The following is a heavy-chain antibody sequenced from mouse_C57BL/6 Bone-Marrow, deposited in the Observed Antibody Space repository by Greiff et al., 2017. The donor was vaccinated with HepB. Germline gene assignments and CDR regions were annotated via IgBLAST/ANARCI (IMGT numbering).Heavy chain of an antibody. CDR3: ARNYYGSSPDY. CDR2: IDPSDSYT. CDR1: GYTFTSYW. J-gene: IGHJ2*01. V-gene: IGHV1-69*01. D-gene: IGHD1-1*01. Sequence: VKLQQSGAELVMPGASVKLSCKASGYTFTSYWMHWVKQRPGQGLEWIGEIDPSDSYTNYNQKFKGKSTLTVDKSSSTAYMQLSSLTSEDSAVYYCARNYYGSSPDYWGQGTTLTVSS.